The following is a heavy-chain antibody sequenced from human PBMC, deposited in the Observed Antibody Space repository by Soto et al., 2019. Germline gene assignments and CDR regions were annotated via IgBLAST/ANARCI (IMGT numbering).Heavy chain of an antibody. CDR2: ISGSGGTI. CDR3: AKGFIVVVTAIRPDDNFDV. Sequence: GGSLRLSCAASGFTFNTYAMNWVRQAPGKGLEWVASISGSGGTINYADSVKGRSTTSRDTSKNTLYLQMNSLSAEDTAVYYCAKGFIVVVTAIRPDDNFDVWGQGTMVTVSS. D-gene: IGHD2-21*02. CDR1: GFTFNTYA. V-gene: IGHV3-23*01. J-gene: IGHJ3*01.